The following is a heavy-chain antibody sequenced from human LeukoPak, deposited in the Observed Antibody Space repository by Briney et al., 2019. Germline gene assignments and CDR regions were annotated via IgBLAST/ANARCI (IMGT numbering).Heavy chain of an antibody. CDR3: AKAFTTVTTLYPVDI. CDR1: GFTFSSYG. J-gene: IGHJ3*02. V-gene: IGHV3-30*02. CDR2: IRYDGSNK. Sequence: GGSLRLSCAASGFTFSSYGMHWVRQAPGKGLGWVAFIRYDGSNKYYADSVKGRFTISRDNSKNTLYLQMNSLRAEDTAVYYCAKAFTTVTTLYPVDIWGQGTMVTVSS. D-gene: IGHD4-17*01.